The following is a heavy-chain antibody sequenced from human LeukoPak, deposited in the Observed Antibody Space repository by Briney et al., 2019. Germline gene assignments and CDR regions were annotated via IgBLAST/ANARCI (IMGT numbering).Heavy chain of an antibody. V-gene: IGHV3-23*01. D-gene: IGHD6-19*01. J-gene: IGHJ4*02. CDR2: ISGSGGST. Sequence: GGSLRLSCAASEFTFSNYAMNWVRQAPGKGLEWVSGISGSGGSTYYADSVKGRFTISRDNSKNTLYLQMNSLRAEDTAVYYCAKDARRSDGWYFFDHWGQGNLVTVSS. CDR1: EFTFSNYA. CDR3: AKDARRSDGWYFFDH.